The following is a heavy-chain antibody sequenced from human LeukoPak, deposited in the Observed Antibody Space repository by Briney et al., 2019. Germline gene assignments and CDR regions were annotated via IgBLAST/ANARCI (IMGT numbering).Heavy chain of an antibody. CDR3: VRESYCSGGSCYSGRAFDI. CDR1: GFTFSGYA. Sequence: GGSLRLSCAASGFTFSGYAMSWVRQAPGKGLEWVSAISGSGGSTNYADSVKGRFTISRDNSKNTLYLQMNSLRAEDTAVFYCVRESYCSGGSCYSGRAFDIWGQGTMVTVSS. V-gene: IGHV3-23*01. D-gene: IGHD2-15*01. J-gene: IGHJ3*02. CDR2: ISGSGGST.